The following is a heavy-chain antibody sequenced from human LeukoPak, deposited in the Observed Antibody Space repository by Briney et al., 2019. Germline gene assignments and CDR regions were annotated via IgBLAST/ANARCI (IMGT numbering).Heavy chain of an antibody. J-gene: IGHJ4*02. Sequence: GGSLRLSCAASGFTFITYSMNWVRQAPGKGLEWVSSISSSSSYIYYADSVKGRFTISRDNAKNSLYLQMNSLRAEDTAVYYCARRSYDSSGYYGFFDYWGQGTLVTVSS. D-gene: IGHD3-22*01. V-gene: IGHV3-21*01. CDR1: GFTFITYS. CDR3: ARRSYDSSGYYGFFDY. CDR2: ISSSSSYI.